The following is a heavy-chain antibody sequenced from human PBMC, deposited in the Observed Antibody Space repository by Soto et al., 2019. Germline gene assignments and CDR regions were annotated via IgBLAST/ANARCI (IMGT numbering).Heavy chain of an antibody. CDR1: GGSFSGYY. CDR3: ARDEGHCSITNCCPFAY. Sequence: PSETLSLTCAVYGGSFSGYYWSWIRQPPGKGLEWIGEINHSGSTNYNPSLKSRVTISVDTSKNQFSLKLSSVTAADTAVYYCARDEGHCSITNCCPFAYWGQGILVTVSS. J-gene: IGHJ4*02. CDR2: INHSGST. V-gene: IGHV4-34*01. D-gene: IGHD2-2*01.